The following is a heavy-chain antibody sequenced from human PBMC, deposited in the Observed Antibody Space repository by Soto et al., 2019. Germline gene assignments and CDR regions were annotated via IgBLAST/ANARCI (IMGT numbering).Heavy chain of an antibody. V-gene: IGHV3-21*01. CDR1: GFTFSSYS. CDR3: ARVPLYCSGGSCHGVDY. Sequence: EVQLVQSGGGLVKPGGSLRLSCAASGFTFSSYSKNWVRQAPGKGLECVSSISSTSTYITYADSVKGRFTISRDNAKNSLYLQRNSLRAEDTAVYYGARVPLYCSGGSCHGVDYWGRVSLFTVSS. D-gene: IGHD2-15*01. J-gene: IGHJ4*02. CDR2: ISSTSTYI.